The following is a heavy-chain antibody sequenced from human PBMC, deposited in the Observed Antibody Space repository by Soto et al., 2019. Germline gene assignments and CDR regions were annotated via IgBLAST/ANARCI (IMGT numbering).Heavy chain of an antibody. D-gene: IGHD3-3*01. CDR2: IYYSGST. J-gene: IGHJ4*02. V-gene: IGHV4-59*01. CDR1: GGSISSYY. CDR3: ASYDFWSGYGYFDY. Sequence: SETLSLTCTVSGGSISSYYWSWIRQPPGKGLEWTGYIYYSGSTNYNPSLKSRVTISVDTSKNQFSLKLSSVTAADTAVYYCASYDFWSGYGYFDYWGQGTLVTVSS.